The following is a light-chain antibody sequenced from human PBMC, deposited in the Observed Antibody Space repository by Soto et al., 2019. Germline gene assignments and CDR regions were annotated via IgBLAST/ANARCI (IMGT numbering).Light chain of an antibody. CDR3: QQYNSYSPWT. CDR1: QGISNH. V-gene: IGKV1-5*01. Sequence: DIQMTQSPSTLSGSVGDRVTITCRASQGISNHLAWYQQKPGKVPKLLPFDPSTLQNGVPSRFGACGAGTELTLTFSGLQPDDFANYDCQQYNSYSPWTFGPGTQVDIK. CDR2: DPS. J-gene: IGKJ1*01.